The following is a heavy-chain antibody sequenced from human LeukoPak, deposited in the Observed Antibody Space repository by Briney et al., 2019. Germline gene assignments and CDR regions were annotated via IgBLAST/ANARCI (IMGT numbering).Heavy chain of an antibody. V-gene: IGHV3-7*01. CDR2: INHDESKK. CDR1: GFAFSDHW. D-gene: IGHD6-6*01. Sequence: PGGSLRLSCAASGFAFSDHWMIWVRQAPGKGLEWVANINHDESKKYYVDSVEGRFTISRDNAKNSLDLQMNSLRAEDTAVYYCAISTYSSSPSWGQGTLVTVSS. J-gene: IGHJ5*02. CDR3: AISTYSSSPS.